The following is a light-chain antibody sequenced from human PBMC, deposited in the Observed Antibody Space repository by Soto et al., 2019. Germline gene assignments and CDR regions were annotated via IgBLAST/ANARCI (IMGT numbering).Light chain of an antibody. Sequence: DIQMTQSPSTLSVAVGDRVTITCRASQTISSWLAWYQQKPGKAPKLLIYKASNLKSGVPSRFSGSGSGTEFTLTISSLQPGDFATYYCKHYNSYSEAFGQGTKVDIK. CDR3: KHYNSYSEA. J-gene: IGKJ1*01. V-gene: IGKV1-5*03. CDR2: KAS. CDR1: QTISSW.